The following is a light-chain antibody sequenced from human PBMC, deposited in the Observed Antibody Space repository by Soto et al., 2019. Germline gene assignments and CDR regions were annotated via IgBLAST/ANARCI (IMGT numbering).Light chain of an antibody. CDR2: DAS. CDR3: QLRSDWPPSPA. Sequence: EIVLTQSPATLSLSPGERATLSCRASQSVSSYLAWYQQKPGQAPRLLIYDASNRATGIPARFSGSGSGTGVPLPISSLEPDYFAVYCCQLRSDWPPSPAFGGGNKVEI. J-gene: IGKJ4*01. V-gene: IGKV3-11*01. CDR1: QSVSSY.